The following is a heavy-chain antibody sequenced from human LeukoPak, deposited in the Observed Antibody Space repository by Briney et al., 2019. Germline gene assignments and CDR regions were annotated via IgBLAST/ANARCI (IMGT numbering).Heavy chain of an antibody. D-gene: IGHD4-17*01. Sequence: GGSLRLSYAASGFTFSSYWMHWVRQAPGKGLVWVSRINSDGSSTSYADSVKGRFTISRDNAKNTLYLQMNSLRAEDTAVYYCARDPDGDYDLDYWGQGTLVTVSS. J-gene: IGHJ4*02. CDR3: ARDPDGDYDLDY. CDR2: INSDGSST. V-gene: IGHV3-74*01. CDR1: GFTFSSYW.